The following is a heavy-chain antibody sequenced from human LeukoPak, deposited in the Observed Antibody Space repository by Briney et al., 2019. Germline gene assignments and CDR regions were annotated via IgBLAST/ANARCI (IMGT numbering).Heavy chain of an antibody. D-gene: IGHD3-16*01. CDR3: ATSYIGGFGKPDY. CDR1: GGSISSYY. CDR2: IYYSGST. J-gene: IGHJ4*02. V-gene: IGHV4-59*12. Sequence: SETLSLTCTVSGGSISSYYWSWIRQPPGKGLEWIGYIYYSGSTNYNPSLKSRVTLSVDTSKNQFSLTLSSVTAADTAVYYCATSYIGGFGKPDYWGQGTLVTVSS.